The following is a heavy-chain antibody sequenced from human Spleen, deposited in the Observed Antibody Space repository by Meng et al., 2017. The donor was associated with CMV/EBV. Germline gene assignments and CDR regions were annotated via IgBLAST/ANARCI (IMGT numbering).Heavy chain of an antibody. D-gene: IGHD5-24*01. CDR3: ARVSDRDGYAFDF. Sequence: ASGFTFSSYSMNWVRQAPGKGLEWVSSISSSSSYIYYADSVKGRFTISRDNAKNSLYLQMNSLRAEDTAVYYCARVSDRDGYAFDFWGQGTLVTVSS. J-gene: IGHJ4*02. CDR2: ISSSSSYI. V-gene: IGHV3-21*01. CDR1: GFTFSSYS.